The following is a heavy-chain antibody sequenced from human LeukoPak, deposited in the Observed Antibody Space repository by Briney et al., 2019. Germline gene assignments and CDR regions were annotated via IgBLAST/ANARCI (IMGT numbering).Heavy chain of an antibody. CDR1: GYTFTSYA. CDR3: ARVGAAAGPYYFDY. CDR2: INAGNGNT. V-gene: IGHV1-3*01. J-gene: IGHJ4*02. D-gene: IGHD6-13*01. Sequence: ASVKVSCKASGYTFTSYAIHWVRQAPGQRLEWMGWINAGNGNTKYSQKFQGRVTITTDTSASTAYMELSSLRSEDTAVYYCARVGAAAGPYYFDYRGQGNLVTVSS.